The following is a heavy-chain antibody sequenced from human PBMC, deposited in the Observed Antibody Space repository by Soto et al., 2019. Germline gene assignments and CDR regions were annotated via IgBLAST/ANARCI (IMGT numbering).Heavy chain of an antibody. V-gene: IGHV1-8*01. D-gene: IGHD1-26*01. CDR1: GYTFTNYD. CDR2: MNPKRCYT. Sequence: QVQLVQSGAEVKKPGTSVRLSCKTSGYTFTNYDINWVRQAAGQGLEWMGWMNPKRCYTGSARKFQGRVTLTRDNSMTTAYMELSSLRSDDTAVYYCARVMGSGEYWGQGTLVTVSS. CDR3: ARVMGSGEY. J-gene: IGHJ4*02.